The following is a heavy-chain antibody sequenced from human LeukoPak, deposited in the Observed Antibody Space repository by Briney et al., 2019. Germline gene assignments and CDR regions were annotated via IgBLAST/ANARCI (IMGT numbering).Heavy chain of an antibody. CDR2: INHSGST. D-gene: IGHD6-19*01. Sequence: SETLSLTCAVYGGSFSGYYWSWIRQPPGKGLEWIGEINHSGSTNYNPSLRSRVTISVDTSKNQFSLKLSSVTAADTAVYYCARGGQWLGLDYYYYYGMDVWGQGTTVTVSS. CDR3: ARGGQWLGLDYYYYYGMDV. J-gene: IGHJ6*02. CDR1: GGSFSGYY. V-gene: IGHV4-34*01.